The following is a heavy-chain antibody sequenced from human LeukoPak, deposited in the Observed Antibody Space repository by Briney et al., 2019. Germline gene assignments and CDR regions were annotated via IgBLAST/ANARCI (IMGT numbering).Heavy chain of an antibody. D-gene: IGHD7-27*01. CDR2: IYYSGST. Sequence: SETLSLTCTVSGGSISSYYWSWIRQPPGKGLEWIGYIYYSGSTNYNPSLKSRVTISVDTSKNQFSLKLSSVTAADTAVYYCARVHHSELGAIYFDYWGQGTLVTVSS. V-gene: IGHV4-59*01. CDR3: ARVHHSELGAIYFDY. J-gene: IGHJ4*02. CDR1: GGSISSYY.